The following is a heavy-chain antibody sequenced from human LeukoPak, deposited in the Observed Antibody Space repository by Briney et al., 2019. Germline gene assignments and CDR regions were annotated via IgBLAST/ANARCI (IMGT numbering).Heavy chain of an antibody. Sequence: ASVKVSCKASGYTFTSYGISWVRQAPGQGLEWMGWISAYNGNTNYAQKLRGRVTMTTDTSTSTAYMELRSLRSDDTAVYYCARSLKASGGSCYRYWGQGTLVTVSS. CDR1: GYTFTSYG. D-gene: IGHD2-15*01. J-gene: IGHJ4*02. CDR2: ISAYNGNT. CDR3: ARSLKASGGSCYRY. V-gene: IGHV1-18*01.